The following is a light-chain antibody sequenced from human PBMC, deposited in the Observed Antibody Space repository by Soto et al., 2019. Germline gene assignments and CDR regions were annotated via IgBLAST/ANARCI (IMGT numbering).Light chain of an antibody. J-gene: IGLJ2*01. V-gene: IGLV1-44*01. CDR3: ATWDDSLSGSVV. CDR1: RSNIGSNT. CDR2: GIN. Sequence: QAVVTQPPSASGTPGQRVTISCSGSRSNIGSNTVSWYQQLPGTAPKLLIYGINQRPSGVPDRFSGYTSGTSASLAISGLQSEDEDNYYCATWDDSLSGSVVFGVGTKLTVL.